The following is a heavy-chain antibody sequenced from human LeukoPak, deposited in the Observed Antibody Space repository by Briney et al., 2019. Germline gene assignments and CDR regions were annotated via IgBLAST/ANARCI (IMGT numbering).Heavy chain of an antibody. D-gene: IGHD3-22*01. J-gene: IGHJ4*02. CDR3: ARIYEPETYYYDSSGYNPDC. CDR1: GYTFTSYG. CDR2: ISAYNGNT. V-gene: IGHV1-18*01. Sequence: ASVKVSCKAYGYTFTSYGISLVRQAPGQGLEWMGWISAYNGNTNYAQKLQGRVTMTTDTSTSIAYMELRSLRSDDTAVYYCARIYEPETYYYDSSGYNPDCWGQGTLVTVSS.